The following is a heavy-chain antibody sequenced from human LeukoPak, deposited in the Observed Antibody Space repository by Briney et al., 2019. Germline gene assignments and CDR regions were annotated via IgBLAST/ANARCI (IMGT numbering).Heavy chain of an antibody. CDR1: GGSFSAYY. Sequence: SETLSLTCGVYGGSFSAYYWSWIRQPPGKGLEWIGEINHSGSTNYNPSLKSRVTISVDTSKNQFSLKLSSVTAADTAVYYCARPGRIRYSTVPRYYYYMDVWGKGTTVTVSS. D-gene: IGHD3-9*01. J-gene: IGHJ6*03. CDR2: INHSGST. CDR3: ARPGRIRYSTVPRYYYYMDV. V-gene: IGHV4-34*01.